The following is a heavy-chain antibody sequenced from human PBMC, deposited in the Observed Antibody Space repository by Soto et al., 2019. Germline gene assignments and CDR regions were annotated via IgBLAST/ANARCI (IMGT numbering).Heavy chain of an antibody. CDR2: ISSSSSYI. Sequence: EVQLVESGGGLVKPGGSLRLSCAASGFTFSSYSMNWVRQAPGKGLEWVSSISSSSSYIYYADSVKGRFTISRDNAKNSQYLQMNSLRAEDTAVYYCARDGSGACQHWGQGTLVNVSS. CDR3: ARDGSGACQH. V-gene: IGHV3-21*01. CDR1: GFTFSSYS. D-gene: IGHD1-26*01. J-gene: IGHJ1*01.